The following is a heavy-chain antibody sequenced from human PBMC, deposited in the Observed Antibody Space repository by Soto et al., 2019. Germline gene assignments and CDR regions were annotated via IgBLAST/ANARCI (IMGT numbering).Heavy chain of an antibody. CDR2: IYYSGST. J-gene: IGHJ4*02. CDR3: ATRPPGGSWLPYFDY. CDR1: GGSISSSNYY. V-gene: IGHV4-39*07. D-gene: IGHD6-25*01. Sequence: TSETLSLTCTVSGGSISSSNYYWGWIRQPPGKGLEWIGNIYYSGSTYYNPSLKSRVTISLDTPKNQFSLQLSSVTAADTAVYYCATRPPGGSWLPYFDYWGQGALVTVSS.